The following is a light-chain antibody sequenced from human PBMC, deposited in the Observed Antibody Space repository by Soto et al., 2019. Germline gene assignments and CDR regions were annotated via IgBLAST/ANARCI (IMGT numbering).Light chain of an antibody. CDR1: QSVSNNY. Sequence: EIVLTQSPVTLSLSPGERATLSCRASQSVSNNYLAWYQQKPGQAPRLLIYGASNRATGIPDRFSGSGSGTDFTLTISRLEPEDFAVYYCQQYNNWPLLTFGGGTKVDIK. J-gene: IGKJ4*01. CDR2: GAS. CDR3: QQYNNWPLLT. V-gene: IGKV3-20*01.